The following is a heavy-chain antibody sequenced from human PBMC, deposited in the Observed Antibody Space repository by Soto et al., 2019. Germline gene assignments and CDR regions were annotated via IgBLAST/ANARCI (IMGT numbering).Heavy chain of an antibody. Sequence: ASVKVSCKASGYTFTGYYMHWVRQAPGQGLEWMGWINPNRGGTNYAQKFQGWVTMTRDTSISTAYMELSRLRSGDTAVYYCARDRDSGYDYYYYYGMDVWGQGTTVTVSS. J-gene: IGHJ6*02. CDR1: GYTFTGYY. V-gene: IGHV1-2*04. CDR3: ARDRDSGYDYYYYYGMDV. D-gene: IGHD5-12*01. CDR2: INPNRGGT.